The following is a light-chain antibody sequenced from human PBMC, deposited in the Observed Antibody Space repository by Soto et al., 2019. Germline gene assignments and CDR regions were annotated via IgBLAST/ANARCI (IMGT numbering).Light chain of an antibody. CDR3: CSYAGSSTFVV. CDR2: EVS. V-gene: IGLV2-23*02. CDR1: SSDVGSYNL. Sequence: QSALTQPASGSGSPGQSITLSCTGTSSDVGSYNLVSWYQQHPGKAPKLMIYEVSKRPSGVSNRFSGSKSGNTASLTISGLQAEDEADYYCCSYAGSSTFVVFGGGTKVTVL. J-gene: IGLJ2*01.